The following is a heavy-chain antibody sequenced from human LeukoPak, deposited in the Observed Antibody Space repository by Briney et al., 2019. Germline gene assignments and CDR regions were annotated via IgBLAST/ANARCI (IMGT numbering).Heavy chain of an antibody. J-gene: IGHJ3*02. V-gene: IGHV3-23*01. CDR3: ATSRLRGINDAFDI. CDR1: GLTFSTFG. CDR2: ISGSAVIT. D-gene: IGHD3-3*02. Sequence: HSGGSLRLACAASGLTFSTFGMTWVRQAPGKGLEWVSAISGSAVITFYADSVKGRFTISRDNSKNTLYLQMNSLRAEDTALYYCATSRLRGINDAFDIWGQGTMVTVSS.